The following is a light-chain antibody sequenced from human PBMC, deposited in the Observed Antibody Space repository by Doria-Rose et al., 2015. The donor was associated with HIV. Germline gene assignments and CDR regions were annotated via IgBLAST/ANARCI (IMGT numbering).Light chain of an antibody. J-gene: IGKJ1*01. CDR3: HQYGTSWT. CDR1: QSFSSTY. V-gene: IGKV3-20*01. CDR2: DGS. Sequence: DIVMTQTPGTLSLSPGERATLSCRASQSFSSTYLAWYQQKPGQAPSLLIYDGSTRSTGIPDRLSASGSGTDFTLTINRLEPEDFALYYCHQYGTSWTFGQGTKVE.